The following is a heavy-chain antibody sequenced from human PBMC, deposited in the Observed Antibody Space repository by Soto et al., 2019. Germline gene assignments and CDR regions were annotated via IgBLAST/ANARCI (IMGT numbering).Heavy chain of an antibody. CDR3: ARHRIEVVWRGFDF. Sequence: QLQLQESGPGLVKPSETLSLTCTVSTDSSSFTNSYCGWIRQPPGKGLQWIGSSSYNGGTFYNPSLKGRVVISFDPPNKQSSLQVTSVTAADAAVYFCARHRIEVVWRGFDFWGQGSPVTVSS. CDR2: SSYNGGT. D-gene: IGHD3-10*01. CDR1: TDSSSFTNSY. V-gene: IGHV4-39*01. J-gene: IGHJ4*02.